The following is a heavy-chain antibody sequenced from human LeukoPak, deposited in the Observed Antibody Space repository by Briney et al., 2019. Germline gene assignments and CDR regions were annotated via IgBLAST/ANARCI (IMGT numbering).Heavy chain of an antibody. D-gene: IGHD1-1*01. V-gene: IGHV3-48*03. Sequence: PGGSLRLSCEASGFSFSTREMNWVRHAPGKGPEWVSYIISSGSTIYYADSVQGRFTTSRDNAKNLLFLQMNSLRPEDTGVYYCARDPAPWSYFDLWGRGTLVTVSS. J-gene: IGHJ2*01. CDR3: ARDPAPWSYFDL. CDR2: IISSGSTI. CDR1: GFSFSTRE.